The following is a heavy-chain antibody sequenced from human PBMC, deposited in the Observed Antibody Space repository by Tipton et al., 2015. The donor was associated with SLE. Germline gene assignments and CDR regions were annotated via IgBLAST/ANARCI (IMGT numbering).Heavy chain of an antibody. D-gene: IGHD6-19*01. Sequence: TLSLTCAVSGYSISSGYYWGWIRQPPGKGLEWIGSIYYSGSTYYNPSLKSRVTISVDTSKNQFSLKLSSVTAADTAVYYCARVGAVAVDYWGQGTLVTVSS. CDR2: IYYSGST. CDR1: GYSISSGYY. J-gene: IGHJ4*02. CDR3: ARVGAVAVDY. V-gene: IGHV4-38-2*01.